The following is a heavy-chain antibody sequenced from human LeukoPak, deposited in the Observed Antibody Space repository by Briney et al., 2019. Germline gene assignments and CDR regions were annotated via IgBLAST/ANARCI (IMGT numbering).Heavy chain of an antibody. Sequence: PGGSLRLSCAASGFTSSSYSMNWVRQAPGKGLEWVSYISSSSSTIYYADSVKGRFTISRDNAKNSLYLQMNSLRAEDTAVYYCARDCSGGSCYSGWGYYYGMDVWGQGTTVTLSS. V-gene: IGHV3-48*04. CDR1: GFTSSSYS. J-gene: IGHJ6*02. D-gene: IGHD2-15*01. CDR3: ARDCSGGSCYSGWGYYYGMDV. CDR2: ISSSSSTI.